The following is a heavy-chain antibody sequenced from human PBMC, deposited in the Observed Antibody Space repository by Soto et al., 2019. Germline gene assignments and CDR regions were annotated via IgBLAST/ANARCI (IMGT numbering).Heavy chain of an antibody. V-gene: IGHV3-30-3*01. J-gene: IGHJ2*01. CDR2: ISYDGSNK. CDR1: GFTFSSYA. Sequence: QVPLVESGGGVVQPGRSLRLSCAASGFTFSSYAMHWVRQAPGKGLEWVAVISYDGSNKYYADSVKVRFTISRDNSKNTLYLQMNSLRAEDTAVYYCAREASSGKRYWYFDLWGRGTLVTVSS. D-gene: IGHD3-22*01. CDR3: AREASSGKRYWYFDL.